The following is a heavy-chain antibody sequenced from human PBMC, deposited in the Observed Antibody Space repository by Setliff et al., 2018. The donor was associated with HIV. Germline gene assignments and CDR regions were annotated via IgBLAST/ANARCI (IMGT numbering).Heavy chain of an antibody. Sequence: TGGSLRLSCAASGFMFNIYEMNWVRQAPGKGLEWVSYISSGSVNIFYADSVKGRFTISRDNAKNSLYLQMNSLRAEDTAIYYCARGSLRGVLALGMDVWGQGTTVTVSS. CDR1: GFMFNIYE. J-gene: IGHJ6*02. CDR2: ISSGSVNI. D-gene: IGHD3-10*01. V-gene: IGHV3-48*03. CDR3: ARGSLRGVLALGMDV.